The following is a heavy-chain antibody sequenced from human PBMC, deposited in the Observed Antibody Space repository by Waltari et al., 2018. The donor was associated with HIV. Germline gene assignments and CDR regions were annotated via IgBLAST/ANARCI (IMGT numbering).Heavy chain of an antibody. V-gene: IGHV1-69*15. CDR3: ARGSSGGYRWFDP. D-gene: IGHD1-26*01. CDR2: IIRVFEST. J-gene: IGHJ5*02. CDR1: GGTFSSNS. Sequence: QEQLVQSGAEVKKPGSSVKVSCKASGGTFSSNSISWVRQAPGQGLEWMGNIIRVFESTTYAQKFHGRLTISADESTSTVFMELSSLSFDDTAVYYCARGSSGGYRWFDPWGHGTLVTVSS.